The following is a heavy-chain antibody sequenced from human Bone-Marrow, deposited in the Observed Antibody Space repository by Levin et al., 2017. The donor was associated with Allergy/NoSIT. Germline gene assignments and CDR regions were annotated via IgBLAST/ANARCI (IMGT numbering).Heavy chain of an antibody. CDR3: ARENGRDLWLTYHFDY. CDR2: ISSDATNE. D-gene: IGHD2-21*01. J-gene: IGHJ4*02. CDR1: GFSFSNYA. V-gene: IGHV3-30-3*01. Sequence: GESLKISCAASGFSFSNYAMNWVRQAPGKGLEWVALISSDATNEYYAVSVKGRFTISRHNSRSTLFLQMNSKRGDDTDVYYCARENGRDLWLTYHFDYWGQGTPVSVSS.